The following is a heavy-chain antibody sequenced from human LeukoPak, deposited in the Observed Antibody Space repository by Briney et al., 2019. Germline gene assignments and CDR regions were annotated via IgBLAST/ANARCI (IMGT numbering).Heavy chain of an antibody. J-gene: IGHJ4*02. CDR3: AKTGVPNYYGSGSYVDY. CDR1: GFTFDNYA. D-gene: IGHD3-10*01. V-gene: IGHV3-23*01. Sequence: GGSLRLSCAPSGFTFDNYAMSWLRQTPGKGLEWVSCIDGSGDDTSYADSVKGRFTISRDNSKNTLYLQMNSLRAEDTAVYYCAKTGVPNYYGSGSYVDYWGQGTLVTVSS. CDR2: IDGSGDDT.